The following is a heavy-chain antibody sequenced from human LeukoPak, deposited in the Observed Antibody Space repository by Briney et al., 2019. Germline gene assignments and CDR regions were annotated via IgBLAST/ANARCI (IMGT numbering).Heavy chain of an antibody. CDR3: ARGLFRFCSSGSCLSPFDY. Sequence: GGSLRLSCAASGFTFSSYAMHWVRQAPGKGLEWVAVISYDGSNKYYADSVKGRFTISRDNSKKTLYLQMNSLRAEDTAVYYCARGLFRFCSSGSCLSPFDYWGQGTLVTVSS. CDR2: ISYDGSNK. V-gene: IGHV3-30*04. CDR1: GFTFSSYA. D-gene: IGHD2-15*01. J-gene: IGHJ4*02.